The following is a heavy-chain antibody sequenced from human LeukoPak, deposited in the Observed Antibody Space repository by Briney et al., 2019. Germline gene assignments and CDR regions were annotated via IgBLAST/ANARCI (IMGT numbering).Heavy chain of an antibody. CDR1: GYTFTSYG. D-gene: IGHD6-19*01. V-gene: IGHV1-18*01. CDR3: AREDEFGIAVAGRLNRFDP. J-gene: IGHJ5*02. CDR2: ISAYNGNT. Sequence: ASVKVSCKASGYTFTSYGISWVRQAPGQGLEWMGWISAYNGNTNYAQKLQGRVTMTTDTSTSTAYMELRSLRSDDTAVYYCAREDEFGIAVAGRLNRFDPWGQGTLVTVSS.